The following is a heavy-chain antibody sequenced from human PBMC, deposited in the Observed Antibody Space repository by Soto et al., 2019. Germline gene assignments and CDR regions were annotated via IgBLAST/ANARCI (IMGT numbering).Heavy chain of an antibody. J-gene: IGHJ5*02. CDR2: IIPIFGTA. Sequence: SVKVSCKASAGTFSSYAISWEPQAPGQGLEWMGGIIPIFGTANYAQKFQGRVTITADESTSTAYMELSSLRSEDTAVYYCARARPQVNWFDPWGQGTLVTVSS. CDR3: ARARPQVNWFDP. V-gene: IGHV1-69*13. CDR1: AGTFSSYA.